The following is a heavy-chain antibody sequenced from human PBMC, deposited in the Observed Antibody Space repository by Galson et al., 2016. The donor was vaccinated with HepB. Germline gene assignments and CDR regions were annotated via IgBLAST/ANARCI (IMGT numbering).Heavy chain of an antibody. J-gene: IGHJ3*01. Sequence: SLRLSCAASGFTFSSSWMSWVRQAPGKGLEWVASIKEDGSETYYVASVKGRFTISRDNAKNSLYLQISSLRAEDTAVYYCATSFDLWGRGTMVTVSS. CDR2: IKEDGSET. CDR1: GFTFSSSW. CDR3: ATSFDL. V-gene: IGHV3-7*01.